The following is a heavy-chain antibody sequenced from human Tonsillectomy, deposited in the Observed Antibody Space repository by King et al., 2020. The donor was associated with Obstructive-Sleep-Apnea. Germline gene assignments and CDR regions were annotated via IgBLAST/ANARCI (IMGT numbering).Heavy chain of an antibody. J-gene: IGHJ6*02. CDR2: IYSGGST. CDR3: ARDGGDYYFLTGRYYYYGMDV. CDR1: GFTVSNNY. V-gene: IGHV3-66*01. D-gene: IGHD3-9*01. Sequence: QLVQSGGGLVQPGGSLRLSCAASGFTVSNNYMSCVRQAPGKGLKWVSVIYSGGSTYYADSVKGRFTISRDNSKNTLYLQMNSLRAEDTAVYYWARDGGDYYFLTGRYYYYGMDVWGQGTTVTVSS.